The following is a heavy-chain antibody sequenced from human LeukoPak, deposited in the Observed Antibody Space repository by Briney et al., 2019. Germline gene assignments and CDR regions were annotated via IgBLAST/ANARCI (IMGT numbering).Heavy chain of an antibody. CDR1: GFTFDDYA. J-gene: IGHJ4*02. CDR2: ISGSGGST. V-gene: IGHV3-23*01. Sequence: PGGSLRLSCAASGFTFDDYAMHWVRQAPGKGLEWVSAISGSGGSTYYADSVKGRFTISRDNSKNTLYLQMNSLRAEDTAVYYCAKGEDYGDYWGQGTLVTVSS. CDR3: AKGEDYGDY.